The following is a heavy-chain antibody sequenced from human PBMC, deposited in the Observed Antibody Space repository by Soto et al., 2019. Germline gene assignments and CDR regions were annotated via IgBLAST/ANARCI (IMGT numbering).Heavy chain of an antibody. J-gene: IGHJ4*02. CDR3: ARDRRSSYYDF. CDR1: GGSFSAYS. Sequence: PSETLSLTCAVYGGSFSAYSWTWIRQSPGKGLEWIGEINHSGSTNYNPSLKSRVSMSLDTSKKQFSLKLNSVTAADTAVYYCARDRRSSYYDFWSQGTLVTVSS. CDR2: INHSGST. V-gene: IGHV4-34*01. D-gene: IGHD3-3*01.